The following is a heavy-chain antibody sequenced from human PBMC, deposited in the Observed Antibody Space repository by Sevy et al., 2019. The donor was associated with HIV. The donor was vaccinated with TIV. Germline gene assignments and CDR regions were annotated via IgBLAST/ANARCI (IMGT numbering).Heavy chain of an antibody. CDR1: GYTLTKLS. Sequence: ASVKVSCKVSGYTLTKLSMHWVRQAPGKGLEWMGGFDPEDGETIYAQKFQGRVTMTEDTSTDTAYMELSSLRSEDTAVYYCATPKYVGYDHESLDIWGQGTMVTVSS. J-gene: IGHJ3*02. CDR2: FDPEDGET. D-gene: IGHD5-12*01. V-gene: IGHV1-24*01. CDR3: ATPKYVGYDHESLDI.